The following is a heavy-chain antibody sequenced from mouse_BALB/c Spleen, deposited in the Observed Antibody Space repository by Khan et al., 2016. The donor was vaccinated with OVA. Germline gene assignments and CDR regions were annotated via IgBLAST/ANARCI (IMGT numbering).Heavy chain of an antibody. J-gene: IGHJ2*01. CDR3: AIRGNDYGSSYVGYLDY. CDR2: INTYTGEP. D-gene: IGHD1-1*01. V-gene: IGHV9-1*02. CDR1: GYTFTNYG. Sequence: QIQLVQSGPELKKPGETVKISCKASGYTFTNYGMNWVKQAPGKGLKWMGWINTYTGEPTYADDFKGRFAFSLDTSASTAYLQINNLKNEDMATYVCAIRGNDYGSSYVGYLDYWGQGTTLTVSS.